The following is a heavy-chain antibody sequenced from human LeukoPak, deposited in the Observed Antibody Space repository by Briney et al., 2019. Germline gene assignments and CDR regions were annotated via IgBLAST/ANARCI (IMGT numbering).Heavy chain of an antibody. Sequence: SETLSLTCTVSGGSISSYYWSWIRQPPGKGLEWIGYMYNSGSTNYNPSLKSRVTMSLDTSKNQFSLKLSSVTAADTAVYYCARVRESYYGPRAIYYYYMDVWGKGTTVTISS. D-gene: IGHD3-10*01. CDR1: GGSISSYY. V-gene: IGHV4-59*01. CDR2: MYNSGST. CDR3: ARVRESYYGPRAIYYYYMDV. J-gene: IGHJ6*03.